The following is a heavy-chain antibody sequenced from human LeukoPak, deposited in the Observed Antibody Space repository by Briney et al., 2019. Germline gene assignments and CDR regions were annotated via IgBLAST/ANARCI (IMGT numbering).Heavy chain of an antibody. CDR3: ARVDSGGYYFRWFDY. CDR2: ISAYNGNT. V-gene: IGHV1-18*01. D-gene: IGHD3-22*01. Sequence: ASVKVSRKASGYTFTSYGISWVRQAPGEGREWVGWISAYNGNTNYAQKLQGRVTMTTDTSTSTAYMELRSLRSDDTAVYYCARVDSGGYYFRWFDYWGQGTLVTVSS. CDR1: GYTFTSYG. J-gene: IGHJ4*02.